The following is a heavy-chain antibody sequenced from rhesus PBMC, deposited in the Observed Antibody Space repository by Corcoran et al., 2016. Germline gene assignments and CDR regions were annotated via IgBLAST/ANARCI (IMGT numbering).Heavy chain of an antibody. Sequence: QLQLQESGPGLVKPSETLSVTCAVSGGSISRSDWSWIRQAPGKGMEWIGYIYGRRTNPVVHPSLKGRVTLSVDTSTNQLSLKLSSVAAADTAVYYFASDGNTAGTPYYFDCWGQGVLVTVSS. D-gene: IGHD5-42*01. CDR3: ASDGNTAGTPYYFDC. V-gene: IGHV4-169*02. CDR1: GGSISRSD. CDR2: IYGRRTNP. J-gene: IGHJ4*01.